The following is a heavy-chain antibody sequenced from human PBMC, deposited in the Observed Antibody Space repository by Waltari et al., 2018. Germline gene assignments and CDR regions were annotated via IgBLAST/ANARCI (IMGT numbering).Heavy chain of an antibody. Sequence: EVQLLESGGGLVQPGGSLRLSCAASGFPFSSYAMSWVRQAPGKGLEWVSAVRGRGGSTYYAGSVKGRFTIYRDNSKNTLYLQRNSLRAEDTAVYYCAKGLDYDFWSGRILRGEDAFDIWGQGTMVTVSS. V-gene: IGHV3-23*01. D-gene: IGHD3-3*01. J-gene: IGHJ3*02. CDR3: AKGLDYDFWSGRILRGEDAFDI. CDR1: GFPFSSYA. CDR2: VRGRGGST.